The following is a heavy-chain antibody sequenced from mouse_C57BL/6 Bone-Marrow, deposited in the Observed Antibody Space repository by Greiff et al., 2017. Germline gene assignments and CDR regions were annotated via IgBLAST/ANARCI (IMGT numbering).Heavy chain of an antibody. CDR3: ARLDAYLPFYAMDY. V-gene: IGHV1-69*01. D-gene: IGHD2-1*01. Sequence: QVQLQQPGAELVMPGASVKLSCKASGYTFPSYWMHWVKQRPGQGLEWIGEIDPSDSYTNYNHKFKGKSTLTVDKSSSTAYMQLSSLTSEDSAVYYCARLDAYLPFYAMDYWGQGTSVTVSS. J-gene: IGHJ4*01. CDR2: IDPSDSYT. CDR1: GYTFPSYW.